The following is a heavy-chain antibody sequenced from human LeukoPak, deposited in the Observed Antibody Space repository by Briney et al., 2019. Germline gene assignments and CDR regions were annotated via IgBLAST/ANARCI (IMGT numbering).Heavy chain of an antibody. Sequence: ASVKVSCKASGYTFTSYDINWVRQATGQGLEWMGWMNPNSGNTGYAQKFQGRVTMTRNTSISTAYMGLSSLRSEDTAVYYCATGIVPATAFDYWGQGTPVTVSS. V-gene: IGHV1-8*01. J-gene: IGHJ4*02. CDR1: GYTFTSYD. D-gene: IGHD1-26*01. CDR2: MNPNSGNT. CDR3: ATGIVPATAFDY.